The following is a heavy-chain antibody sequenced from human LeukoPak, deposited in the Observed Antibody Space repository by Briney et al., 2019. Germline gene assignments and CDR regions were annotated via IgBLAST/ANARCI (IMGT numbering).Heavy chain of an antibody. Sequence: GGSLRLSCAASGFTVSHNFMSWVRQAPGKGLEWVSSISSSSSYIYYADSVKGRFTISRDNAKNSLYLQMNSLRAEDTAVYYCARHRVLSSSWYGDYYYYMDVWGKGTTVTVSS. D-gene: IGHD6-13*01. J-gene: IGHJ6*03. CDR3: ARHRVLSSSWYGDYYYYMDV. V-gene: IGHV3-21*01. CDR2: ISSSSSYI. CDR1: GFTVSHNF.